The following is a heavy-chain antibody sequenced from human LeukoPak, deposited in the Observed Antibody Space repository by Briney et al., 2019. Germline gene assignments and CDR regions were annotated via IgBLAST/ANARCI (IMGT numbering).Heavy chain of an antibody. D-gene: IGHD5-18*01. CDR1: GFTFSSYS. Sequence: GGSLRLSCAASGFTFSSYSMNWVRQAPGKGLEWVSSISSSSSYIYYADSVKGRFTISRDNSKNTLYLQMNSLRAEDTAVYYCAKERSAGYSYGYIDYWGQGTLVTVSS. CDR2: ISSSSSYI. V-gene: IGHV3-21*04. CDR3: AKERSAGYSYGYIDY. J-gene: IGHJ4*02.